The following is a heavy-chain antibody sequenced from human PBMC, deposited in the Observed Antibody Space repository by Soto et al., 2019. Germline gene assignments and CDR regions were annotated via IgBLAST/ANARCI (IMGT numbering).Heavy chain of an antibody. CDR2: IYYSGST. D-gene: IGHD3-16*02. V-gene: IGHV4-31*03. CDR1: GGSISSGGYY. CDR3: VREPLA. Sequence: QVQLQESGPGLVKPSQTLSLTCTVSGGSISSGGYYWSWIRQHPGKGLERIGYIYYSGSTYYDPTIKRRVTISVDTSKSQASLTLSPLTGPNTAVYHFVREPLAGAQGSLLSASS. J-gene: IGHJ4*02.